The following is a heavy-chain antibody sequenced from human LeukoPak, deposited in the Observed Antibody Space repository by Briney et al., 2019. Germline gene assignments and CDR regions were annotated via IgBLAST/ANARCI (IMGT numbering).Heavy chain of an antibody. V-gene: IGHV4-34*01. Sequence: SETLSLTCAVYGGSFSGYYWSWIRQPPGKGLDWIGEINHSGSTNYNPSLKSRVTISVDTSKNQFSLKLSSVTAADTAVYYCARVTRAFDIWGQGTMVTVSS. J-gene: IGHJ3*02. CDR1: GGSFSGYY. CDR3: ARVTRAFDI. CDR2: INHSGST. D-gene: IGHD2-15*01.